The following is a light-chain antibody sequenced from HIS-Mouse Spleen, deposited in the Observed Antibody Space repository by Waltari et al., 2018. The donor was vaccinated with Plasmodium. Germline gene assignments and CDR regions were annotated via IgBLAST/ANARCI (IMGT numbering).Light chain of an antibody. Sequence: EIVLTQSPGTLSLSPGERATLSCRASQSVSSSYLAWYQQKPGQAPRLLILGASSRATGIPDRFSGSGSGTDFTLTISSLQSEDFAVYYCQQYNNWSFTFGPGTKVDIK. CDR1: QSVSSSY. CDR3: QQYNNWSFT. CDR2: GAS. J-gene: IGKJ3*01. V-gene: IGKV3-20*01.